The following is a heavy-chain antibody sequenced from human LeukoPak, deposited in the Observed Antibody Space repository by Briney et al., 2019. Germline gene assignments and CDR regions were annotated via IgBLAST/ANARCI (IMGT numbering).Heavy chain of an antibody. D-gene: IGHD3-22*01. CDR1: GGSISSGGYY. CDR3: ARTRITMIVVAAFDI. CDR2: IYYSGST. Sequence: SRTLSLTCTVSGGSISSGGYYWSWIRQHPGKGLEWIGYIYYSGSTYYNPSLKSRVTISVDTSKNQFSLKLSSVTAADTAVYYCARTRITMIVVAAFDIWGQGTMVTVSS. J-gene: IGHJ3*02. V-gene: IGHV4-31*03.